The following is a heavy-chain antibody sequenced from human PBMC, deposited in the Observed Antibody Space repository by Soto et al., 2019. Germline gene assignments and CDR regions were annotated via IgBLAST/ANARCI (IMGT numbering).Heavy chain of an antibody. J-gene: IGHJ3*02. V-gene: IGHV3-23*01. CDR1: GISFSDYA. D-gene: IGHD4-17*01. CDR3: GRDPNCDYIGAFAFDI. CDR2: ITGSGVSS. Sequence: GGSLRLSCVASGISFSDYAMTWVRQAPGKGLEWVSSITGSGVSSKYGDSVKGRFTASRDNSKSTLYLEMSGLRVDDTAVYYCGRDPNCDYIGAFAFDIRGQGTMVTVSS.